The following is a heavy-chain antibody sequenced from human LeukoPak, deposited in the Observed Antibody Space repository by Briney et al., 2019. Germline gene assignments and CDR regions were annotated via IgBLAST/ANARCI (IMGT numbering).Heavy chain of an antibody. CDR1: GFTFSSYS. V-gene: IGHV3-21*01. D-gene: IGHD6-13*01. J-gene: IGHJ5*02. Sequence: GRSLRLSCAASGFTFSSYSMNWVRQAPGKGLEWVSSISSSSSYIYYADSVKGQFTISRDNAKNSLYLQMNSLRAEDTAVYYCARDVLAAAGMNWFDPWGQGTLVTVSS. CDR3: ARDVLAAAGMNWFDP. CDR2: ISSSSSYI.